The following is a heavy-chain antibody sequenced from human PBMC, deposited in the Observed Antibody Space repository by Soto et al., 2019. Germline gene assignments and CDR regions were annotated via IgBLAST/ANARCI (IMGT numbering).Heavy chain of an antibody. D-gene: IGHD2-21*01. Sequence: AVKFSCKASGGTFRSYAIICVRQAPGQGLEWMGGIIPIFGTANYAQKFQGRVTITADESTSTAYMELSSLRSEDTAVYYCARGVMGYYYYGMDVWGQGTTVTVSS. V-gene: IGHV1-69*13. CDR3: ARGVMGYYYYGMDV. CDR1: GGTFRSYA. CDR2: IIPIFGTA. J-gene: IGHJ6*02.